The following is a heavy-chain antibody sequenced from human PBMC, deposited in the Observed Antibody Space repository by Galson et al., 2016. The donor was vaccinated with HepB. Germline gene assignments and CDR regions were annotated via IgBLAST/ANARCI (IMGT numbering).Heavy chain of an antibody. Sequence: TLSLTCSVSGGSISLDTYYWGWIRQPPGKGLEWIGSVSYTGSAYYNTSLQSRVTISVDTSKNQFSLKLTSVTAADTAVYFCARRSYSNHIDSWGQGTLVIVSS. CDR2: VSYTGSA. J-gene: IGHJ4*02. CDR3: ARRSYSNHIDS. V-gene: IGHV4-39*01. CDR1: GGSISLDTYY. D-gene: IGHD5-12*01.